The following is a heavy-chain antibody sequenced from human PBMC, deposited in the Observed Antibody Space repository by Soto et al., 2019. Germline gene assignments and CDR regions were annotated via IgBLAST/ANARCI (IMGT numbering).Heavy chain of an antibody. CDR3: ARANGRNFAY. CDR2: INHSGST. CDR1: GGSFSGYY. J-gene: IGHJ4*02. Sequence: PSETLSLTCAVYGGSFSGYYWNWIRQPPGKGLEWIGEINHSGSTNYNPSLKSRVTISLDTSKSQFSLKLSSMTAADTAVYYGARANGRNFAYWAQGTLVPVSP. V-gene: IGHV4-34*01.